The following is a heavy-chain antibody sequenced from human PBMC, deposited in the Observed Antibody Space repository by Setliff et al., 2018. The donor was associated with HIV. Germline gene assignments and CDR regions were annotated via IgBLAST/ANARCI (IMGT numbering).Heavy chain of an antibody. Sequence: GASVKVSCKASGYTFTDYYMHWVQQAPAKGLEWMGRVDPKNGDTIYAEKLRGRVTITADTSTDTAYMELGSLRSEDTAIYYCARGSLRGVLALGMDVWGQGTTVTVSS. D-gene: IGHD3-10*01. V-gene: IGHV1-69-2*01. CDR3: ARGSLRGVLALGMDV. CDR1: GYTFTDYY. J-gene: IGHJ6*02. CDR2: VDPKNGDT.